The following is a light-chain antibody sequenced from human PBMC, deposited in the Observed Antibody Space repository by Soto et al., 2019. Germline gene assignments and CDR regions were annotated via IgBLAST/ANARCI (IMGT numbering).Light chain of an antibody. V-gene: IGKV3-20*01. CDR2: GAS. CDR1: QSVSSSY. Sequence: ENVLTQSPGTLSLSPGERATLSCRAGQSVSSSYLAWYQQKPGQAPRLLIYGASNRATGIPDRFSCSWSGTDFTLTISRLEPEDFAVYYCQQYAGSPYTFGQGTKLEIK. CDR3: QQYAGSPYT. J-gene: IGKJ2*01.